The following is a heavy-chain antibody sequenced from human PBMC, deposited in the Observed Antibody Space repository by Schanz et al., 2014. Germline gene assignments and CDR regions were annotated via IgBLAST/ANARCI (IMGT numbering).Heavy chain of an antibody. J-gene: IGHJ4*02. Sequence: QVQLQESGPGLVKPSQTLSLTCAVSGGSISSGGYSWSWIRQPPGKGLEWIGYIYYSGSTYYNPPTRDGVNIPGTTSRNQCPLTLTSYIAADTAVYYCARAPLVRGVAELYSFDYWGQGTLVTVSS. V-gene: IGHV4-30-4*07. CDR3: ARAPLVRGVAELYSFDY. CDR2: IYYSGST. CDR1: GGSISSGGYS. D-gene: IGHD3-10*01.